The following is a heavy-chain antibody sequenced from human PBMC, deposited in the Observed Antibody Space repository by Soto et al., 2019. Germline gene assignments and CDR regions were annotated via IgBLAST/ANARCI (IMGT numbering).Heavy chain of an antibody. CDR3: ARDGPAARLYYYYHIDV. Sequence: QVQLVESGGGVVQPGRSLRLSCAASGFTFSRYGMHWVRQAPGKGLEWVAVIWFDGSNKYYSDSVKGRLTISRDNYKNTLYLQMNSLRAEDTAVYYCARDGPAARLYYYYHIDVWGTATRVTVCS. D-gene: IGHD6-6*01. CDR1: GFTFSRYG. V-gene: IGHV3-33*01. CDR2: IWFDGSNK. J-gene: IGHJ6*03.